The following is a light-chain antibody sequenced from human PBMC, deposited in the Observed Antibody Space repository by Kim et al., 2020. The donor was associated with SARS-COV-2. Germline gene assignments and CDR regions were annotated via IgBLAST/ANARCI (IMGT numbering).Light chain of an antibody. CDR2: QDT. J-gene: IGLJ1*01. Sequence: SYELTQPPSVSVSPGQTASITCSGDKLGDKYACWYQQKPGQSPVLVIYQDTKRPSGIPERFSGPNSGNTATLTISGTQAMDEADYYCQAWDSSTVFGTGT. CDR1: KLGDKY. V-gene: IGLV3-1*01. CDR3: QAWDSSTV.